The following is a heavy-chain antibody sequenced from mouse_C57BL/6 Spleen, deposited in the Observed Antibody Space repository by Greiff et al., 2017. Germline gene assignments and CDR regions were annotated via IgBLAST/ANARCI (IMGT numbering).Heavy chain of an antibody. V-gene: IGHV5-16*01. CDR2: INYDGSST. Sequence: EVKLVESEGGLVQPGSSMKLSCTASGFTFSDYYMAWVRQVPEKGLEWVANINYDGSSTYYLDSLKSRFIISRDNAKNILYLQMSSLKSEDTATYYCARDLTGSSYWYFDVWGTGTTVTVSS. CDR1: GFTFSDYY. D-gene: IGHD4-1*01. CDR3: ARDLTGSSYWYFDV. J-gene: IGHJ1*03.